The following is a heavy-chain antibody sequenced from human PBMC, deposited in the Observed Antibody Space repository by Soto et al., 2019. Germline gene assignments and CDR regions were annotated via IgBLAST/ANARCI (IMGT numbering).Heavy chain of an antibody. D-gene: IGHD4-17*01. Sequence: SETLSLTCTVSGSSISSGDDYWSWIRQPPGKGLEWLGFIFYTGSTYYNPSLKSRLTISIDTSKNHFSLRLSSVTAADTAVYYCAKVRRVYFDYWGQGTLVTVSS. V-gene: IGHV4-30-4*01. J-gene: IGHJ4*02. CDR3: AKVRRVYFDY. CDR1: GSSISSGDDY. CDR2: IFYTGST.